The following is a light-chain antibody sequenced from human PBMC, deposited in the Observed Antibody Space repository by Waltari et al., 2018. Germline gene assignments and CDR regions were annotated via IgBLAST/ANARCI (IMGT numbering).Light chain of an antibody. J-gene: IGLJ2*01. CDR2: EDK. V-gene: IGLV3-10*01. CDR3: SSTDSSGKT. Sequence: SFELTQPPSGSVSPGQTARTPCCGDTLQKKYASWYQQKSGQAPVLVIYEDKKRPSGIPERVSGSSSGTTATLTISGAQVDDEGDYYCSSTDSSGKTFGGGTKLTVL. CDR1: TLQKKY.